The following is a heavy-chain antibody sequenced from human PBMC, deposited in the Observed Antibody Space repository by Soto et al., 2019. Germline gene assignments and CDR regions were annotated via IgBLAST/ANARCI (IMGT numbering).Heavy chain of an antibody. J-gene: IGHJ5*02. CDR3: ASSLEWTENWFDP. Sequence: ASVKVSCKASGYTFTGYYMHWVRQAPGQGLEWMGWINPNSDGTNYAQKFQGRVTMTRDTSISTAYMELSRLRSDDTAVYYCASSLEWTENWFDPWGQGTLVTVSS. D-gene: IGHD3-3*01. CDR1: GYTFTGYY. CDR2: INPNSDGT. V-gene: IGHV1-2*02.